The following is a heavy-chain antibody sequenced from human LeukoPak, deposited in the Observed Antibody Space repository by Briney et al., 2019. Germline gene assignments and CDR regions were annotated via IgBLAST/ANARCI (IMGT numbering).Heavy chain of an antibody. J-gene: IGHJ3*02. CDR1: GGSISSGGYS. CDR2: IYHSGST. CDR3: ARESGYCSGGSCYAFDI. D-gene: IGHD2-15*01. V-gene: IGHV4-30-2*01. Sequence: ASETLSLTCAVSGGSISSGGYSWSWIRQPPGKGLEWIGYIYHSGSTYYNPSLKSRVTISVDRSKNQFSLKLSSVTAADTAVYYCARESGYCSGGSCYAFDIWGQGTMVTVSS.